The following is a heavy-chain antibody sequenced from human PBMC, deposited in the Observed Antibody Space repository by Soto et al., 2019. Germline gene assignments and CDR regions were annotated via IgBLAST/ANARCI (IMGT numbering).Heavy chain of an antibody. Sequence: GGSLRLSCAASGFTVSSNYMSWVRQAPGKGLEWVSVIYSGGSTYYADSVKGRFTISRHNSKNTLYLQMNSLRAEDTAVYYCARDMAWFGELSQGDYYYMDVWGKGTTVTVSS. D-gene: IGHD3-10*01. CDR3: ARDMAWFGELSQGDYYYMDV. V-gene: IGHV3-53*04. CDR2: IYSGGST. CDR1: GFTVSSNY. J-gene: IGHJ6*03.